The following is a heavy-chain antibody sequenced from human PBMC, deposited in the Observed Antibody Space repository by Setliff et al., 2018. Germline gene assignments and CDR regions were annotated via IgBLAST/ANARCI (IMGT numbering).Heavy chain of an antibody. Sequence: PGGSLRLSCVASGFTFKNYGMHWVRQAPGKGLEWVAVIWYDGSLKYYGDSVRGRFTVARDNSENTVHLQMNSLRADDTARYFCARARGYNFGYADSWGQGTLVTVSS. CDR2: IWYDGSLK. CDR3: ARARGYNFGYADS. CDR1: GFTFKNYG. J-gene: IGHJ4*02. V-gene: IGHV3-33*01. D-gene: IGHD5-12*01.